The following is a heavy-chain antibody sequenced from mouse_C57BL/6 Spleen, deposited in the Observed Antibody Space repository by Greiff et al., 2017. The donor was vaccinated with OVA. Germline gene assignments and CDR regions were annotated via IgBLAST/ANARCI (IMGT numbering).Heavy chain of an antibody. D-gene: IGHD1-1*01. Sequence: VQLKQSGAELVRPGASVKLSCTASGFNIKDDYMHWVKQRPEQGLEWIGWIDPENGDTEYASKFQGKATITADTSSNTAYLQLSSLTSEDTAVYYFTTHYYGNSYRGDYWGQGTTLTVSS. CDR1: GFNIKDDY. CDR3: TTHYYGNSYRGDY. CDR2: IDPENGDT. V-gene: IGHV14-4*01. J-gene: IGHJ2*01.